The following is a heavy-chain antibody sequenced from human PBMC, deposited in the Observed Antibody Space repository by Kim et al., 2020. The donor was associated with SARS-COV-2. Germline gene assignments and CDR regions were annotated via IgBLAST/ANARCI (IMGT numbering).Heavy chain of an antibody. V-gene: IGHV4-59*01. CDR3: ARRSGFGELFSFDY. Sequence: SETLSLTCTVSGGSISSYYWSWIRQPPGKGLEWIGYIYYSGSTNYNPSLKSRVTISVDTSKNQFSLKLSSVTAADTAVYYCARRSGFGELFSFDYWGQGTLVTVSS. D-gene: IGHD3-10*01. CDR2: IYYSGST. CDR1: GGSISSYY. J-gene: IGHJ4*02.